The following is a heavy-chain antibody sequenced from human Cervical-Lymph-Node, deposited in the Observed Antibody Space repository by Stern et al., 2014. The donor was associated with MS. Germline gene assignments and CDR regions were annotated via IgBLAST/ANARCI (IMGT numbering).Heavy chain of an antibody. CDR3: ARGIVATIHTF. J-gene: IGHJ4*02. D-gene: IGHD5-12*01. Sequence: QVQLMQSGAEVKKPGSSVKVSCKSSGGTFSSYAITWGRHAPGQGIEWMGCIRHSLGTASSAQNSQGRVTITADESTRTVYMELSSLRSEDTALYYCARGIVATIHTFWGQGTLVTVSS. CDR1: GGTFSSYA. V-gene: IGHV1-69*01. CDR2: IRHSLGTA.